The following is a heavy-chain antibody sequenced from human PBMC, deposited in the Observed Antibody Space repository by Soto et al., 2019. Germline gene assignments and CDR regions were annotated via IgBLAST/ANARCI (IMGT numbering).Heavy chain of an antibody. D-gene: IGHD4-17*01. J-gene: IGHJ3*02. V-gene: IGHV3-7*01. CDR1: GFTLSNFW. CDR2: IKQGGIEK. Sequence: EVQLVESGGDLAQPGGSLRLSCAASGFTLSNFWVNWVRQAPGKGLEWVANIKQGGIEKNYVDSVKGRFTISRDDTKNSLFLQMYNLRAEDTAVYYCLVTTSAFDIWGRGTTVTVSS. CDR3: LVTTSAFDI.